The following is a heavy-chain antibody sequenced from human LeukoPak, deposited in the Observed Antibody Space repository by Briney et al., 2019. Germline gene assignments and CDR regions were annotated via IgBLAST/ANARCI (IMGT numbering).Heavy chain of an antibody. D-gene: IGHD3-10*01. V-gene: IGHV3-9*01. J-gene: IGHJ3*02. Sequence: GGSLRLSCEASGFTFDDYAMHWVRQVPGKGLEWVSGISWNSGSIGYADSVKGRFTISRDNAKNSLYLQMNSLRGEDTALYYCAKDIKRFGTDVFDIWGQGTMVTVSS. CDR2: ISWNSGSI. CDR3: AKDIKRFGTDVFDI. CDR1: GFTFDDYA.